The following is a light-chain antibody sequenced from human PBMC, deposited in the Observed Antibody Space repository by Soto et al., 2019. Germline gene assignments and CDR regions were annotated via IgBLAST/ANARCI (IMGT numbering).Light chain of an antibody. J-gene: IGLJ2*01. CDR3: ASWDTDVSAV. V-gene: IGLV1-51*01. CDR1: IFDVGNNF. Sequence: QSVLTQPPSVSAAPGKKVTISCSGTIFDVGNNFVSWYQHFPGTAPKLLIYDDDRRPSGIPDRFSASKSGTSATLRIARVQTGDEADYYCASWDTDVSAVVGGGTKLTVL. CDR2: DDD.